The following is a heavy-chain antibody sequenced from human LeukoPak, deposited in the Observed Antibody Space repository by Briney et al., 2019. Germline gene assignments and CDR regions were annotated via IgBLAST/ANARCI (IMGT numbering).Heavy chain of an antibody. V-gene: IGHV4-61*01. CDR1: GGSISGISFY. CDR3: ARYYDSSGYWSTPHFDY. J-gene: IGHJ4*02. Sequence: SVTLSLTCTVSGGSISGISFYWSWIRQPPGKGLQYIGYIQYSGSTNYNPSLKSRVTISVDTSKNQFSLKLSSVTAADTAVYYCARYYDSSGYWSTPHFDYWGQGTLVTVSS. D-gene: IGHD3-22*01. CDR2: IQYSGST.